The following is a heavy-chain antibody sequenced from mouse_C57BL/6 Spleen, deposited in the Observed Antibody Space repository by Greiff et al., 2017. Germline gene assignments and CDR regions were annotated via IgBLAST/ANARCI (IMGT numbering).Heavy chain of an antibody. CDR3: ARDALYDYEGAMDD. CDR1: GFTFSDFY. CDR2: SRNKANDYTT. D-gene: IGHD2-4*01. Sequence: EVKLVESGGGLVQSGRSLRLSCATSGFTFSDFYMEWVRQAPGKGLEWIAASRNKANDYTTEYSASVKGRFIVSRDTSQSILYLQMNALRAEDTAIYYCARDALYDYEGAMDDWGQGTSVTVSS. V-gene: IGHV7-1*01. J-gene: IGHJ4*01.